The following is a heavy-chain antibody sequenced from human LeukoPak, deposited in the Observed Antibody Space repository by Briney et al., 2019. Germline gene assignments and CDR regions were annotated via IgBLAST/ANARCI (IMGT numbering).Heavy chain of an antibody. CDR2: IWYDGSNK. D-gene: IGHD6-6*01. V-gene: IGHV3-33*06. CDR3: AKTGYSSSSGALDYFDY. CDR1: GFTFSSYW. J-gene: IGHJ4*02. Sequence: GGSLRLSCAASGFTFSSYWMSWVRQAPGKGLEWVAVIWYDGSNKYYADSVKGRFTISRDNSKNTLYLQMNSLRAEDTAVYYCAKTGYSSSSGALDYFDYWGQGTLVTVSS.